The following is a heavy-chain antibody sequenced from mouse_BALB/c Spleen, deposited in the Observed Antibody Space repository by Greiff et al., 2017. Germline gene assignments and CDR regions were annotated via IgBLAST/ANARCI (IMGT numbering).Heavy chain of an antibody. J-gene: IGHJ4*01. CDR3: ARHYGNYPAMDY. CDR2: ISNGGGST. Sequence: EVKLMESGGGLVQPGGSLKLSCAASGFTFSSYTMSWVRQTPEKRLEWVAYISNGGGSTYYPDTVKGRFTISRDNAKNTLYLQMSSLKSEDTAMYYCARHYGNYPAMDYWGQGTSVTVSS. V-gene: IGHV5-12-2*01. D-gene: IGHD2-1*01. CDR1: GFTFSSYT.